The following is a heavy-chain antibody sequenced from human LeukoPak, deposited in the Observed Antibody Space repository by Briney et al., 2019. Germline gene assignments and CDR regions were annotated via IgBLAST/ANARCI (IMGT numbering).Heavy chain of an antibody. CDR2: INTNTGNP. V-gene: IGHV7-4-1*02. D-gene: IGHD3-9*01. Sequence: ASVKVSCKASGYTFTSYGMNWVRQAPGQGLEWMGWINTNTGNPTYAQGFTGRFVFSLDTSVSTAYLQMNSLRAEDTAVYYCARDVLIDDILTEYAFDIWGQGTMVTVSS. CDR3: ARDVLIDDILTEYAFDI. CDR1: GYTFTSYG. J-gene: IGHJ3*02.